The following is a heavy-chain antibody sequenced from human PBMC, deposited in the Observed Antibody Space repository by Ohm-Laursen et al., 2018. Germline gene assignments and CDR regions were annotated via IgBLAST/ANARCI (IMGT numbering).Heavy chain of an antibody. CDR1: KFTFSNYA. CDR2: IYSGGSI. J-gene: IGHJ4*02. V-gene: IGHV3-53*01. CDR3: ARASGGSKSGTAVASPVY. D-gene: IGHD6-19*01. Sequence: SLRLSCAASKFTFSNYAMSWVRQAPGKGLEWVSVIYSGGSIYYADSVKGRFTISRDSSENMLYLQMDSLTAADTAMYYCARASGGSKSGTAVASPVYWGQGTLVTVSS.